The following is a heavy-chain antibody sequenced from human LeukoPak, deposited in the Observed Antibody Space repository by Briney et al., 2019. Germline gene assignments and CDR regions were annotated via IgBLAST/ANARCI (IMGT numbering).Heavy chain of an antibody. D-gene: IGHD3-10*01. CDR1: GFTFGSYA. J-gene: IGHJ3*02. Sequence: PGGSLRLSCAASGFTFGSYAMSWVRQAPGKGLEWVSAISGSGGSTYYADSVKGRFTISRDNSKNTLYLQMNSLRAEDTAVYYCAKVVRGVLLTGAFDIWGQGTMVTVSS. CDR3: AKVVRGVLLTGAFDI. CDR2: ISGSGGST. V-gene: IGHV3-23*01.